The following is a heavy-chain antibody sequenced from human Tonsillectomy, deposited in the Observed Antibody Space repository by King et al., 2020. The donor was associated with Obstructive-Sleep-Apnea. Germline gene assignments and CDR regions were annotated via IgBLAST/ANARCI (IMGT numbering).Heavy chain of an antibody. CDR1: GFTFSSYG. J-gene: IGHJ6*02. D-gene: IGHD2-2*01. V-gene: IGHV3-30*18. CDR3: AKEGCSSTSCYDQYYYYYYGMDV. CDR2: ISYDGSNK. Sequence: VQLVESGGGVVQPGRSLRLSCAASGFTFSSYGMHWVRQAPGKGLEWVAVISYDGSNKYYADSVKGRFTISRDNSKNTLYLQMNSLRAEDTAVYYCAKEGCSSTSCYDQYYYYYYGMDVWGQGTTVTVSS.